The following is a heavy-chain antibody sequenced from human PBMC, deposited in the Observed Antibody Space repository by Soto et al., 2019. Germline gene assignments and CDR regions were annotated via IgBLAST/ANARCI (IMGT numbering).Heavy chain of an antibody. CDR3: ARDDHIVVVPTSLGAMDV. V-gene: IGHV4-4*02. CDR1: GGSVSSNKW. CDR2: TYHSGST. D-gene: IGHD2-2*01. Sequence: QVQLTESGTGLVKLSETLSLTCSVYGGSVSSNKWWSGVRQHPGQGLQWIGETYHSGSTNYNPSRKSRVTISLDKSKNQFSLKLTSVTAADSAVYYCARDDHIVVVPTSLGAMDVWGQGTTVTVS. J-gene: IGHJ6*02.